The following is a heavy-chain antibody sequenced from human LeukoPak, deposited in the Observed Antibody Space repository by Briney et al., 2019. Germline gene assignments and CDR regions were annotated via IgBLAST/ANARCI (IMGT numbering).Heavy chain of an antibody. CDR1: GGTFSSYA. D-gene: IGHD6-13*01. Sequence: ASVKVSCKASGGTFSSYAISWVRPAPGQGLEWMGWISAYNGNTNYAQKLQGRVTMTTDTSTSTAYMELRSLRSDDTAVYYCARLHSSSYGLGWFDPWGQGTLVTVSS. J-gene: IGHJ5*02. V-gene: IGHV1-18*01. CDR3: ARLHSSSYGLGWFDP. CDR2: ISAYNGNT.